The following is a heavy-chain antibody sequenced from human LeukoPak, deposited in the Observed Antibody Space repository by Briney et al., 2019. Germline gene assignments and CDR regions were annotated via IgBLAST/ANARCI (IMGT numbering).Heavy chain of an antibody. Sequence: GGSLRLSCVASGFIFSHHGMNWVRHAPGKGLEWVSGITSVGTTYYADSVKGQFTIPRDNSKNTVWLQMNSLRAEDTAIYYCAKDSGWIHFLDWGQGTLVTVSS. CDR1: GFIFSHHG. D-gene: IGHD5-18*01. CDR3: AKDSGWIHFLD. CDR2: ITSVGTT. V-gene: IGHV3-23*01. J-gene: IGHJ4*02.